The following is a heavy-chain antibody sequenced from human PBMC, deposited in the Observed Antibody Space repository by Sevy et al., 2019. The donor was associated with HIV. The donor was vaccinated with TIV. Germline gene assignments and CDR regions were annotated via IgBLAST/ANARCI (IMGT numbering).Heavy chain of an antibody. J-gene: IGHJ6*02. Sequence: GGSLRLSCAASGFIFNDYNMNWVRQAPGKGLEWVSFIFSSSSWIYYADSVKGRVTISRDKTKSSLYLQMNSLRAEDTAVYYCTRDKTILEGRYGMDVWGQGTTVTVSS. V-gene: IGHV3-21*01. D-gene: IGHD3-3*01. CDR1: GFIFNDYN. CDR2: IFSSSSWI. CDR3: TRDKTILEGRYGMDV.